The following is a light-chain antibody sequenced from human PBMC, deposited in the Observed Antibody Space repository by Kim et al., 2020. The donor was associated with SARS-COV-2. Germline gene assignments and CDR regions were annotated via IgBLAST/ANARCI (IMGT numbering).Light chain of an antibody. Sequence: SPGQTARVTRSGDKLGDKYACWYQQKPGQSPVLLIYQDSKRPSGIPERFSGSNSGNTATLTISGTQAMDEADYYCQAWDSSTACWVFGGGTQLTVL. V-gene: IGLV3-1*01. J-gene: IGLJ3*02. CDR1: KLGDKY. CDR3: QAWDSSTACWV. CDR2: QDS.